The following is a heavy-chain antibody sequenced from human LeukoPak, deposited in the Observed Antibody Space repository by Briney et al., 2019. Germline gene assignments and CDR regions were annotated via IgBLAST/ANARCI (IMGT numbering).Heavy chain of an antibody. D-gene: IGHD1-26*01. V-gene: IGHV3-7*01. CDR1: GFTFSSYW. CDR3: ARFSRGTNSGS. Sequence: GGSLRLSCAASGFTFSSYWMSWVRQAPGKGLEWVANINQDGSNKQYVDSVKGRFAISRDNAKNSLYLQMNSLRAEDTAVYYCARFSRGTNSGSWGQGTLVTV. J-gene: IGHJ5*02. CDR2: INQDGSNK.